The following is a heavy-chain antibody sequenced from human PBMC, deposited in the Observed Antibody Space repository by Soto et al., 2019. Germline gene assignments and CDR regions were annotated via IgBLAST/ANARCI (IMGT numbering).Heavy chain of an antibody. Sequence: QVQLQESGPGLVKPSQTLSLTCTIFGGSITCGPYYRNSIRQHPGKGLEWIGYIYYTGRTNYNPSLKSRLSMPVDTSKNLLPLQLSSVTAAATALNFWARDLSGSTDHWAPGALFFVSS. CDR3: ARDLSGSTDH. CDR1: GGSITCGPYY. CDR2: IYYTGRT. D-gene: IGHD1-26*01. J-gene: IGHJ5*02. V-gene: IGHV4-31*03.